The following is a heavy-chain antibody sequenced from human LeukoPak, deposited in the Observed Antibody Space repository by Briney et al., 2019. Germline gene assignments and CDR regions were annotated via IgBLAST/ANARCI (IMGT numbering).Heavy chain of an antibody. D-gene: IGHD3-3*01. CDR3: ASTYYDFWSGSFDY. V-gene: IGHV1-69*01. J-gene: IGHJ4*02. CDR1: GGTFSSYA. Sequence: SVKVSCKASGGTFSSYAISWVRQAPGQGLEWMGGIIPIFGTANYAQKFQGRVTIAADESTSTAYMELSSLRSEDTAVYYCASTYYDFWSGSFDYWGQGTLVTVSS. CDR2: IIPIFGTA.